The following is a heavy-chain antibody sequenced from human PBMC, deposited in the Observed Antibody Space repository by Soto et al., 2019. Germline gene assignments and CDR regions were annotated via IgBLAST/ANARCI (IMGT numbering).Heavy chain of an antibody. D-gene: IGHD2-8*02. V-gene: IGHV3-30*04. Sequence: GESLKISCAASGFSFSAYAMHWVRQAPGKGLEWVAVISHDGRNKYYVDSVQGRFTISRDNSKNTLHLHMNSLRAEDTAVYNCARGDYWADYWGQGTLVTVSS. J-gene: IGHJ4*02. CDR3: ARGDYWADY. CDR1: GFSFSAYA. CDR2: ISHDGRNK.